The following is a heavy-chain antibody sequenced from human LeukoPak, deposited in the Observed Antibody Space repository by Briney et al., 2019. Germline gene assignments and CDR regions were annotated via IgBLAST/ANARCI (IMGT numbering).Heavy chain of an antibody. CDR2: SNAGNGNT. J-gene: IGHJ3*02. V-gene: IGHV1-3*02. CDR3: ARRGRYGDDAFDI. CDR1: AYTFTSYA. D-gene: IGHD4-17*01. Sequence: ASVKVSCKASAYTFTSYAMHWVRQAPGQRLEWMGWSNAGNGNTKYSQEFQGRVTITRDTSASTAYMELSSLRSEDMAVYYCARRGRYGDDAFDIWSQGTMVTVSS.